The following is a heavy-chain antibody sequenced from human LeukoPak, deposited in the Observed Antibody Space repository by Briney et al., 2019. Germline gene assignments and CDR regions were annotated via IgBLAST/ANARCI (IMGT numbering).Heavy chain of an antibody. D-gene: IGHD3-16*01. CDR2: IYYSGST. Sequence: PSETLSLTCTVSGGSTSSSSYYWGWIRQPPGKGLEWIGSIYYSGSTYYNPSLKSRVTISVDTSKNQFSLRLSSVTAADTAVYYCARERPRNGGLFDYWGQGTLVTVSS. CDR1: GGSTSSSSYY. J-gene: IGHJ4*02. CDR3: ARERPRNGGLFDY. V-gene: IGHV4-39*02.